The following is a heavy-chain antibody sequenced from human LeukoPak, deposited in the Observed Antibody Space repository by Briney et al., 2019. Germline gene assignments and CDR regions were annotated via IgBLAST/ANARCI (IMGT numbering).Heavy chain of an antibody. CDR2: MYPADSHI. Sequence: GESLKISCKASGYIFTDFWIGWVRQMPGKGLEWMGIMYPADSHIRYSPSFQGQVTISADRSITTAYLQWNSLKASDTAMYYCARRNYVFSGHPPSLDSGGQGTLVTVS. CDR1: GYIFTDFW. D-gene: IGHD3-16*01. V-gene: IGHV5-51*01. CDR3: ARRNYVFSGHPPSLDS. J-gene: IGHJ4*02.